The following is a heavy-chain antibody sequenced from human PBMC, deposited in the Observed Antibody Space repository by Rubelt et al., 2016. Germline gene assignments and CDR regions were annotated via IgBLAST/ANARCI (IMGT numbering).Heavy chain of an antibody. CDR2: INHSGST. J-gene: IGHJ5*02. CDR1: GGSFSGYY. Sequence: QVQLQQWGAGLLKPSETLSLTCAVYGGSFSGYYWSWIRQPPGKGLEWIGEINHSGSTNYNPSLKSRVTISVDTSKNQFSLRLSFVTAAGTAVYYCARGPSPHNWFDPWGQGTLVTVSS. V-gene: IGHV4-34*01. CDR3: ARGPSPHNWFDP.